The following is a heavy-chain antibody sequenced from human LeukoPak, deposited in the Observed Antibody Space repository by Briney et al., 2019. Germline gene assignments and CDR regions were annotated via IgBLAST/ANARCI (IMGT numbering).Heavy chain of an antibody. CDR1: GGSVSIGTSW. CDR3: ARSPLEYDFWSSRHYYFDY. V-gene: IGHV4-61*02. CDR2: TYTSGST. Sequence: PSQTLSLTCPVSGGSVSIGTSWWDWLRQPAWKGLEWIARTYTSGSTNYNPSLKTRFTISVDTSKTQFSLQLSSVTAADTAVYYCARSPLEYDFWSSRHYYFDYWGQGTLVTVSS. J-gene: IGHJ4*02. D-gene: IGHD3-3*01.